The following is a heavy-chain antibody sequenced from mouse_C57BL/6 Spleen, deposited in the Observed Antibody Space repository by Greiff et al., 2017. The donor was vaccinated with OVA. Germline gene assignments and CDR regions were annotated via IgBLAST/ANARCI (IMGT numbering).Heavy chain of an antibody. Sequence: VQLQESGPELVKPGASVKISCKASGYAFSSSWMNWVKQRPGKGLEWIGRIYPGDGDTNYNGKFKGKATLTADKSSSTAHMQLSSLTSEDSAVYFCARKERDGYLFYAMDYWGQGTSVTVSS. J-gene: IGHJ4*01. V-gene: IGHV1-82*01. CDR3: ARKERDGYLFYAMDY. CDR2: IYPGDGDT. CDR1: GYAFSSSW. D-gene: IGHD2-3*01.